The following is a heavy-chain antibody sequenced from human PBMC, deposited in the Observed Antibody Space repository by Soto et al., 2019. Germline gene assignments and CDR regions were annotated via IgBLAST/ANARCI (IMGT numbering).Heavy chain of an antibody. CDR1: GYTFTGYY. V-gene: IGHV1-2*02. J-gene: IGHJ4*02. CDR2: INPNSGGT. Sequence: VASVKVSCKASGYTFTGYYMHWVRQAPGQGLEWMGWINPNSGGTNYAQKFQGRVTMTRDTSISTAYMELSRLRSDDTAVYYCARRPRYCSGGSCYPYFDYWGQGTLVTVSS. D-gene: IGHD2-15*01. CDR3: ARRPRYCSGGSCYPYFDY.